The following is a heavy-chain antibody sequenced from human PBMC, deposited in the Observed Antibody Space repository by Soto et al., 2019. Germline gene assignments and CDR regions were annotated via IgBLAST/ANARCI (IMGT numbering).Heavy chain of an antibody. CDR1: AWTLRNYD. V-gene: IGHV1-18*01. CDR2: ISTYYGNT. D-gene: IGHD6-6*01. CDR3: ARERIEYEVPRASMGV. Sequence: VGCECRAWTLRNYDNNWARQAPGQGLEWMGWISTYYGNTNYAQNFQGRVALTKDTSTGTATMELRSLRSDDTAVYYCARERIEYEVPRASMGVWGQGTSVTLSS. J-gene: IGHJ6*02.